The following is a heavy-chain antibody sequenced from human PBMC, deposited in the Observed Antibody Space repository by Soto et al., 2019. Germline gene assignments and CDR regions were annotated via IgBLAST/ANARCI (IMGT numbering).Heavy chain of an antibody. V-gene: IGHV3-73*01. CDR1: GFTFSGSA. CDR3: TRPPGETTVVTGGYYYYYGMDV. Sequence: GGSLRLSCAASGFTFSGSAMHWVRQASGKGLEWVGRIRSKANSYATAYAASVKGRFTISRDDSKNTAYLQMNSLKTEDTAVYYCTRPPGETTVVTGGYYYYYGMDVWGQGTTVTVSS. J-gene: IGHJ6*02. CDR2: IRSKANSYAT. D-gene: IGHD4-17*01.